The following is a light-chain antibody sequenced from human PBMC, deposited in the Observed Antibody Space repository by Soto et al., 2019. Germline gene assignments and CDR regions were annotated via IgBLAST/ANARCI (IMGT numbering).Light chain of an antibody. CDR1: GDCNYR. CDR2: DAS. J-gene: IGKJ1*01. V-gene: IGKV1-5*01. Sequence: NQMTQAPSHLSASVGDRGPLTFRARGDCNYRVAWYQQKPGRAPKFLIYDASILESGVPSRFSGSGSGTEFTLTISSLQPDDFGTYYCQRYNSNSRTFGQGTKVDIK. CDR3: QRYNSNSRT.